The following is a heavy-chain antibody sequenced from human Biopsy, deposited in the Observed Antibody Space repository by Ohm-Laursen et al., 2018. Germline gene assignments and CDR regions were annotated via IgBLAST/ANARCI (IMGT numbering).Heavy chain of an antibody. D-gene: IGHD1-26*01. Sequence: SLRLSCSASGFTFDDYAMHWVRQVPGKGLEWVSGISWNGGTIGYADSVKGRFTISRDDAKNSLHLQMDSLRPEDTALYYCAKACCSESYYDGFDVWGQGTVVTVSS. CDR2: ISWNGGTI. J-gene: IGHJ3*01. CDR3: AKACCSESYYDGFDV. V-gene: IGHV3-9*01. CDR1: GFTFDDYA.